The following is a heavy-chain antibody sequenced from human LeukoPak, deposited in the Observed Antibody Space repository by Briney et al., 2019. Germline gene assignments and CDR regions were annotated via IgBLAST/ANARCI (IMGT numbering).Heavy chain of an antibody. Sequence: ESGPTLVKPTQTLTLTCTFSGFSLSTSGVGVGWIRQPPGKALEWLALIYWDDDKRYSPSLKSRLTITKDTSKNQVVLTMTNMDPVDTATYYCAHMGQGSSWGTVDYWGQGTLVTVSS. CDR3: AHMGQGSSWGTVDY. J-gene: IGHJ4*02. D-gene: IGHD6-13*01. V-gene: IGHV2-5*02. CDR2: IYWDDDK. CDR1: GFSLSTSGVG.